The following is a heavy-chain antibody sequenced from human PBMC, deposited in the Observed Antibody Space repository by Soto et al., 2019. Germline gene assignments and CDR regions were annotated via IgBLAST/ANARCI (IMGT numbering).Heavy chain of an antibody. CDR2: ISGNGGTT. Sequence: EVQLVESGGGLAQPGGSLRLSCAASGFTFSSYPMHWVRQAPGKGLEYVSAISGNGGTTFYGNSVKGRFTISRDNSKNTLYLQMGNLRPEDMAVDYCARGGMATITDYWGQGTLVTVSS. CDR3: ARGGMATITDY. CDR1: GFTFSSYP. V-gene: IGHV3-64*01. J-gene: IGHJ4*02. D-gene: IGHD5-12*01.